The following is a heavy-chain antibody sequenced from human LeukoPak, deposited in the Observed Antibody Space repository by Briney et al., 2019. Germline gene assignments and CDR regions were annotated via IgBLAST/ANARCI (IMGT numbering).Heavy chain of an antibody. V-gene: IGHV4-4*02. J-gene: IGHJ3*02. D-gene: IGHD3-9*01. Sequence: PSETLSLTCAVSGGSISNSNWRSWVRQPPGKGLEWIGEIYHSGSTNYNPSLKSRVTISVDKSKNQFSLKLSSVTAADTAVYYCARAPSYFDWLGGHDAFDIWGQGTMVTVSS. CDR3: ARAPSYFDWLGGHDAFDI. CDR2: IYHSGST. CDR1: GGSISNSNW.